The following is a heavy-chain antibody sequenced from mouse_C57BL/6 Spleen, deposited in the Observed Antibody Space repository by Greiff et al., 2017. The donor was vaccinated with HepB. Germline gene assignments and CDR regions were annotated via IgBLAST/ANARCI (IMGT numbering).Heavy chain of an antibody. CDR1: GYTFTSYW. J-gene: IGHJ2*01. V-gene: IGHV1-69*01. Sequence: QVQLQQPGAELVMPGASVKLSCKASGYTFTSYWMHWVKQRPGQGLEWIGEIDPSDSYTNYNQKFKVKSTLTVDKSSTTAYMQLSSLTSEDSAVYYGAKAYNSNYAYFDYWGQGTTLTVSS. CDR2: IDPSDSYT. CDR3: AKAYNSNYAYFDY. D-gene: IGHD2-5*01.